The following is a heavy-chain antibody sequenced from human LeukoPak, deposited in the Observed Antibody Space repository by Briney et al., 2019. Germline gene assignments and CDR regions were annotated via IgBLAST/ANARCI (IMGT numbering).Heavy chain of an antibody. V-gene: IGHV5-51*01. D-gene: IGHD3-22*01. CDR2: IYPGDSDT. CDR3: ARFQYDSSGYLPHDAFDI. J-gene: IGHJ3*02. Sequence: GESLKISCKGSGYSFTSYWIGWVRQMPGKGLEWVGIIYPGDSDTRYSPSFQGQVTISADKSISTAYLQWSSLKASDTAMYYCARFQYDSSGYLPHDAFDIWGQGTMVTVSS. CDR1: GYSFTSYW.